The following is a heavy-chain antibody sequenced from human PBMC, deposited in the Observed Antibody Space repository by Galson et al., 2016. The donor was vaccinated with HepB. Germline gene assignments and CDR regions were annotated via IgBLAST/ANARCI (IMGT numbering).Heavy chain of an antibody. D-gene: IGHD2-2*01. CDR3: ARPQDFTPNGCYRTFDY. Sequence: SLRLSCAASGFTFSGYVMHWVRQAPGKGLEWVAAISFDGSEKYYADSVKGRFTVTRDNSTNTLHLQMNSLRADDAALYYCARPQDFTPNGCYRTFDYWGQGTLVIVSS. V-gene: IGHV3-30-3*01. J-gene: IGHJ4*02. CDR2: ISFDGSEK. CDR1: GFTFSGYV.